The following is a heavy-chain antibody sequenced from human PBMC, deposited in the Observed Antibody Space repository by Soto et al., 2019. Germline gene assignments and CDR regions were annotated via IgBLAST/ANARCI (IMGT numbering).Heavy chain of an antibody. CDR3: AREGILGLFDAYDL. CDR2: ISTHNGNT. CDR1: GYPFTNYG. D-gene: IGHD3-3*01. V-gene: IGHV1-18*01. Sequence: ASVKVSCKTSGYPFTNYGISWVRQAPGQRLEWMGWISTHNGNTIYAQKFQGRVIMTMDTSTTTVYMELRSLRPDDTAVYLCAREGILGLFDAYDLWGQGTMVTVSS. J-gene: IGHJ3*01.